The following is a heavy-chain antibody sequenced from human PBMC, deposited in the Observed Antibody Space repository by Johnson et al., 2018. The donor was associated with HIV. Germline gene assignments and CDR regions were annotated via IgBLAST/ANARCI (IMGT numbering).Heavy chain of an antibody. V-gene: IGHV3-11*04. CDR1: GFTFSDYY. CDR3: ASDDSSGYDAFDI. D-gene: IGHD3-22*01. Sequence: QVQLVESGGGVVQPGRSLRLSCAASGFTFSDYYMSWIRQAPGKGLEWVSYISSSGSTIYYADSVKGRFTISRDNAKNSLYLQMNSLRAEDTAVYYCASDDSSGYDAFDIWGQGTMVTVSS. CDR2: ISSSGSTI. J-gene: IGHJ3*02.